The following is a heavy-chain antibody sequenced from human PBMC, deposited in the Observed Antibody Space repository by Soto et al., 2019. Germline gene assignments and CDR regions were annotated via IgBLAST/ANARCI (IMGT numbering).Heavy chain of an antibody. D-gene: IGHD6-13*01. CDR1: GFTVSSNY. CDR3: ARDGLVGAAAEYYMDV. CDR2: IYSGGST. V-gene: IGHV3-66*01. Sequence: GGSLRLSCAASGFTVSSNYMSWVRQAPGKGLEWVSVIYSGGSTYYADSVKGRFTISRDNSKNTLYLQMNSLRAEDTAVYYCARDGLVGAAAEYYMDVWGKGTTVTVSS. J-gene: IGHJ6*03.